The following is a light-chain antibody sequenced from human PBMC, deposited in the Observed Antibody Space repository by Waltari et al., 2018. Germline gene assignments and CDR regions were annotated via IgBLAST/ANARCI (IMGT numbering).Light chain of an antibody. CDR2: GAS. Sequence: DIQMTQSPSSVSASVGDRISITCRASQDISNQLGWYQQKPGKAPRLLIYGASTLQRGVPSRFSGSGLGTDFTLTISSLQPEDFGTYYCQEADSFPPTFGPGTTVDIK. CDR3: QEADSFPPT. CDR1: QDISNQ. V-gene: IGKV1-12*01. J-gene: IGKJ3*01.